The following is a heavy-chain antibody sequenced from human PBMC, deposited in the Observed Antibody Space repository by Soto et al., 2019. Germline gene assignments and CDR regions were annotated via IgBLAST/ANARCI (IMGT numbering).Heavy chain of an antibody. Sequence: ASVKVSCKASGYMFVTYGINWVRQAPGQGLEWMGWISAYSGNTKYAQNLQGRVTMTTDASTSTAYMEMRSLRSDDTAVYYCARDLDGSGSYYTDYWGPGTLVTVSS. CDR2: ISAYSGNT. V-gene: IGHV1-18*01. CDR3: ARDLDGSGSYYTDY. D-gene: IGHD3-10*01. CDR1: GYMFVTYG. J-gene: IGHJ4*02.